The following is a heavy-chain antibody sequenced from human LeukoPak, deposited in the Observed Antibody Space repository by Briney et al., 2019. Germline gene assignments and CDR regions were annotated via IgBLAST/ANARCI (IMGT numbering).Heavy chain of an antibody. CDR1: GYSFTSYW. J-gene: IGHJ4*02. D-gene: IGHD6-13*01. V-gene: IGHV5-51*01. CDR3: ARRSGYSSGWYDY. Sequence: GESLKISCNGSGYSFTSYWIGWVRQMPGKGLEWMAINFPRDSNTKYNPSFQGQVTISADKSTSTAYLQWSSLKASDSAMYYCARRSGYSSGWYDYWGQGTLVTVSS. CDR2: NFPRDSNT.